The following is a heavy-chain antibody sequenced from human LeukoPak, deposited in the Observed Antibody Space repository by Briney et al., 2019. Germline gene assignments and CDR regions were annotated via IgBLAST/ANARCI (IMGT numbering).Heavy chain of an antibody. D-gene: IGHD6-13*01. Sequence: GRSLRLSCAASGFTFSSYAMHWVRQAPGKGLEWVAVISYDGSNKYYADSVKGRFTISRDNSKNTLYLQMNSLRAEDTAVYYCARVEARQLASDYWGQGTLVTVSS. V-gene: IGHV3-30*14. CDR3: ARVEARQLASDY. CDR2: ISYDGSNK. CDR1: GFTFSSYA. J-gene: IGHJ4*02.